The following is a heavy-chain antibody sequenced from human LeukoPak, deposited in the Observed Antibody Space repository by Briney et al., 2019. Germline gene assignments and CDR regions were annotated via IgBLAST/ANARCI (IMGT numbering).Heavy chain of an antibody. D-gene: IGHD6-13*01. CDR3: ARQPSSWFTSFDS. Sequence: SETLSLTCTVSGGSLSSYFWSWIRQPPGKGLEWIAYIYYSGSTNYNPSLKSRVTISIDTSKNQFSLKLSSVTAADTAVYYCARQPSSWFTSFDSWGQGTLVTVSS. V-gene: IGHV4-59*01. J-gene: IGHJ4*02. CDR2: IYYSGST. CDR1: GGSLSSYF.